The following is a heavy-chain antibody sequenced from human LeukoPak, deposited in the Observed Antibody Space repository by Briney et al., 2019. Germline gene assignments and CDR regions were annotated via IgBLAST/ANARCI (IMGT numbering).Heavy chain of an antibody. Sequence: SETLSPTCAVSGYSISSGYYWGWIRQPPGKGLEWIGSIYHSGSTYYNPSLKSRVTISVDTSKNQFSLKLSSVTAADTAVYYCAADIVVVVAATSVHYYYMDVWGKGTTVTVSS. CDR1: GYSISSGYY. D-gene: IGHD2-15*01. CDR2: IYHSGST. V-gene: IGHV4-38-2*01. J-gene: IGHJ6*03. CDR3: AADIVVVVAATSVHYYYMDV.